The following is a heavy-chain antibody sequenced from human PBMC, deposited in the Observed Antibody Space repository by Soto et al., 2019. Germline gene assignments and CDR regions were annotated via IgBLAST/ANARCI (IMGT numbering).Heavy chain of an antibody. CDR2: ISSSSSYI. CDR3: ARIRGYQLLETYYYYGMDV. CDR1: GFTCSSYS. J-gene: IGHJ6*02. V-gene: IGHV3-21*01. D-gene: IGHD2-2*01. Sequence: GGSLRLSCAASGFTCSSYSMNWVRQAPGKGLEWVSSISSSSSYIYYADSVKGRFTISRDNAKNSLYLQMNSLRAEDTAVYYCARIRGYQLLETYYYYGMDVWGQGTTVTVSS.